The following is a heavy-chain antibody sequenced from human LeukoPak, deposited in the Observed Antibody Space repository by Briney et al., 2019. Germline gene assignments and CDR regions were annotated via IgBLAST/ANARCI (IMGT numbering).Heavy chain of an antibody. V-gene: IGHV4-34*01. CDR1: GGSFSGYY. D-gene: IGHD3-22*01. Sequence: KPSETLSLTCAVYGGSFSGYYWSWIRQPPGKGLEWIEEINHSGSTNYNPSLKSRVTISVDTSKNQFSLKLSSVTAADTAVYYCARHRYYYDSSGYCFDYWGQGTLVTVSS. CDR2: INHSGST. CDR3: ARHRYYYDSSGYCFDY. J-gene: IGHJ4*02.